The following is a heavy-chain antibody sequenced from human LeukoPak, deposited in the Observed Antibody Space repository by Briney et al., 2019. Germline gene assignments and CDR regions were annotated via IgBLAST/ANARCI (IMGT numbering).Heavy chain of an antibody. J-gene: IGHJ4*02. CDR3: AKVPEKNTAMAHFDC. D-gene: IGHD5-18*01. CDR1: GFTFSSYA. V-gene: IGHV3-23*01. Sequence: PGGSLRLSCAASGFTFSSYAMSWVRQAPGKGLEWVSAISGSGGSTYYADSVKGRFTISRDNSKNTLYLQMNSLRAEDTAVYYCAKVPEKNTAMAHFDCWGQGTLVTVSS. CDR2: ISGSGGST.